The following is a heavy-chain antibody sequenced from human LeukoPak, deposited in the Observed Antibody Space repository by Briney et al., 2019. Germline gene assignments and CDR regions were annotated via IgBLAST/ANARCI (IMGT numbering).Heavy chain of an antibody. V-gene: IGHV4-38-2*02. CDR2: INHSGRT. D-gene: IGHD6-13*01. CDR3: ARSAAGTYYYYYYMDV. Sequence: SETLSLTCTVSGYSISSGYYWGWIRQPPGKGLEWIGRINHSGRTYYNPSLKSRVTISVDTSKNQFSLQLSSVTAADTAAEYCARSAAGTYYYYYYMDVWGKGTTVTVSS. CDR1: GYSISSGYY. J-gene: IGHJ6*03.